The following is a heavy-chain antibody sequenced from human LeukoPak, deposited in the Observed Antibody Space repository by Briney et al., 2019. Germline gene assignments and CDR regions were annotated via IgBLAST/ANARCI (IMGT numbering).Heavy chain of an antibody. J-gene: IGHJ4*02. CDR2: IWYDGTKK. D-gene: IGHD3-16*01. CDR1: GFTFSSYA. Sequence: GGSLRLSCAASGFTFSSYAMHWVRQAPGKGLEWVAFIWYDGTKKYYADSVKGRFTISRDNSENTMYLQVNRLRAEDTAVYYCAREKSNPVDDYVWGSLDYWGQGTLVTVSS. CDR3: AREKSNPVDDYVWGSLDY. V-gene: IGHV3-30*02.